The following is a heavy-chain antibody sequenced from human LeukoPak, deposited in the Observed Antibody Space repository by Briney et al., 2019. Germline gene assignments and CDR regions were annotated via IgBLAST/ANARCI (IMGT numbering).Heavy chain of an antibody. Sequence: SETLSLTCAVYGGSFSGYYWSWIRQPPGKGLEWIGEINHSGSTNYNPSLKSRVTISVDTSKNQFSLKLSSVTAADTAVYYCGRGYVWGSYPQDPWGQGTLVTVSS. J-gene: IGHJ5*02. V-gene: IGHV4-34*01. CDR3: GRGYVWGSYPQDP. CDR2: INHSGST. CDR1: GGSFSGYY. D-gene: IGHD3-16*01.